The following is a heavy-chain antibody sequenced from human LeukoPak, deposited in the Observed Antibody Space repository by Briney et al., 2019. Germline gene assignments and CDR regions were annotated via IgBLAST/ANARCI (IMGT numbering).Heavy chain of an antibody. CDR3: ATALRGVGF. V-gene: IGHV3-15*01. D-gene: IGHD3-3*01. Sequence: GGSLRLSCAASGITFISAWMNWVRQAPGKGLEWVGRIKSKTDGGTAEYAAPVKGRFIISRDDSKNTLYLQMNSLKSDDTGVYYCATALRGVGFWGQGTLVTVPS. J-gene: IGHJ4*02. CDR2: IKSKTDGGTA. CDR1: GITFISAW.